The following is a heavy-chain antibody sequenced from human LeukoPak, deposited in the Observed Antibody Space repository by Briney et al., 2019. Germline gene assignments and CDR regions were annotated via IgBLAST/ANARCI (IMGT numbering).Heavy chain of an antibody. CDR1: GGTFSSYA. Sequence: ASVKVSCKASGGTFSSYAISWVRQAPGQGLEWMGRIIPIFGTANYAQKFQGRVTITTDKSTSTAYMELSSLRSEDTAVYYCARDQYYYDSSGYYYFAFDIWGQGTMVTVSS. V-gene: IGHV1-69*05. CDR2: IIPIFGTA. J-gene: IGHJ3*02. CDR3: ARDQYYYDSSGYYYFAFDI. D-gene: IGHD3-22*01.